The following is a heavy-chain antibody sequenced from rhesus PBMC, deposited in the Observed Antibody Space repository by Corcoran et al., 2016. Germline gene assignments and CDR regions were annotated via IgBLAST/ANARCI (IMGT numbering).Heavy chain of an antibody. V-gene: IGHV4S7*01. CDR3: ARVFRSGGWNRLYYFDY. CDR1: GGSISGGYG. CDR2: FFGSIGST. J-gene: IGHJ4*01. Sequence: QLQLQESGPGLVKPSETLSLTCAVSGGSISGGYGWSWIRQPPGKGLEWIGHFFGSIGSTYYHPSRKSRGAISADTSKSQFSLKLSFVTAADTAVYYCARVFRSGGWNRLYYFDYWGQGVLVTVSS. D-gene: IGHD6-25*01.